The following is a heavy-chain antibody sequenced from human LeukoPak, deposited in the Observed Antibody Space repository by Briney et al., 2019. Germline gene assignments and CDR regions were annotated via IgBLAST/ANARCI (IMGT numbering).Heavy chain of an antibody. CDR1: GGTFSSYA. D-gene: IGHD1-26*01. Sequence: ASVKVSCKASGGTFSSYAISWVRQAPGQGLEWMGGIIPIFGTANYAQKFQGRVTITADESTSTAYMELSSLRSEDTAVYYCARDRVGARSDGSDHWGQGTLVTVSS. CDR3: ARDRVGARSDGSDH. CDR2: IIPIFGTA. V-gene: IGHV1-69*13. J-gene: IGHJ5*02.